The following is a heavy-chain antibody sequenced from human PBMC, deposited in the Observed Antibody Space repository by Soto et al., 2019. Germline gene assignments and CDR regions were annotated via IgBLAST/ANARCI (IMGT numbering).Heavy chain of an antibody. V-gene: IGHV3-7*01. Sequence: LRLSCAASGFTFSSYWMSWVRQAPGKGLEWVANIKQDGSEKYYVDSVKGRFTISRDNAKNSLYLQMNSLRAEDTAVYYCARDIQLELRRYYGMDVWGQGTTVTVSS. D-gene: IGHD1-7*01. CDR3: ARDIQLELRRYYGMDV. CDR2: IKQDGSEK. CDR1: GFTFSSYW. J-gene: IGHJ6*02.